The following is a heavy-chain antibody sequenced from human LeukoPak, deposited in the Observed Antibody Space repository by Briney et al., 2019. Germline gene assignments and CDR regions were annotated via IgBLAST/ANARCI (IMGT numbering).Heavy chain of an antibody. J-gene: IGHJ3*02. Sequence: ASVKVSCKGSGYSFTSYWIGWVRQMPGKGLEWMGIIYPGDSDTRYSPSFQGQVTISADKSITTAYLQWSSLRASDTAMYYCARPANRGDAFDIWGQGTMVTVSS. D-gene: IGHD2/OR15-2a*01. V-gene: IGHV5-51*01. CDR2: IYPGDSDT. CDR1: GYSFTSYW. CDR3: ARPANRGDAFDI.